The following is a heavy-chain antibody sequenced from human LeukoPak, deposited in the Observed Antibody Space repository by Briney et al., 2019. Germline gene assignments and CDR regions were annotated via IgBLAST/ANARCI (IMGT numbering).Heavy chain of an antibody. J-gene: IGHJ5*02. Sequence: GGSLRLSCAASGFTFSSYGMSWVRQAPGKGLEWVSAISGSGGSTYYADSVKGRFTISRDNSKNTLYLQMNSLRAEDTAVYYCAKRSDYGSGSYYKQGWFDPWGQGTLVTVSS. V-gene: IGHV3-23*01. D-gene: IGHD3-10*01. CDR3: AKRSDYGSGSYYKQGWFDP. CDR2: ISGSGGST. CDR1: GFTFSSYG.